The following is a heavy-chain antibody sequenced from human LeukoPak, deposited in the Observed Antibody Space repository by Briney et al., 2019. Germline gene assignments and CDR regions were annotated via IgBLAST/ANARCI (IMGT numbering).Heavy chain of an antibody. J-gene: IGHJ5*02. V-gene: IGHV4-30-2*01. CDR2: IYHSGST. CDR3: ARVNWNDYWFDP. D-gene: IGHD1-20*01. CDR1: GGSISSGGYS. Sequence: SQTLSLTCAVSGGSISSGGYSWSCIRQPPGKGLEWIGYIYHSGSTYYNPSLKSRVTISVDWSKNQFSLKLSSVTAADTAVYYCARVNWNDYWFDPWGQGTLVTVSS.